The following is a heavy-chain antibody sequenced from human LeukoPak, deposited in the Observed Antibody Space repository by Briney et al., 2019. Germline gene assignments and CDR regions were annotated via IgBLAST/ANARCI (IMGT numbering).Heavy chain of an antibody. D-gene: IGHD5-24*01. V-gene: IGHV5-51*01. CDR3: ASSTRWLQSPFDY. CDR2: IYPGDSDT. Sequence: GESLKISCKGSGYSFTSYWIGWVRQVPGKGLEWMGIIYPGDSDTRYSPSFQGQVTISADKSISTAYLQWSSLKASDTAMYYCASSTRWLQSPFDYWGQGTLVTVSS. CDR1: GYSFTSYW. J-gene: IGHJ4*02.